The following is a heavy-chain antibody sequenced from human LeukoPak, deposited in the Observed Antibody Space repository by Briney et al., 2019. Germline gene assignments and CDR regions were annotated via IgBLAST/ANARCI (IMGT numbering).Heavy chain of an antibody. Sequence: PGGSLRLSCAASGFTFSSYGMHWVRQDPGKGLEWVAVIWYDGSNKYYADSVKGRFTISRDNSKNTPYLQMHSLRAEDTAVYYCARVDRGYSYGSYFDYWGQGPLVTVSS. V-gene: IGHV3-33*01. CDR3: ARVDRGYSYGSYFDY. CDR2: IWYDGSNK. CDR1: GFTFSSYG. J-gene: IGHJ4*02. D-gene: IGHD5-18*01.